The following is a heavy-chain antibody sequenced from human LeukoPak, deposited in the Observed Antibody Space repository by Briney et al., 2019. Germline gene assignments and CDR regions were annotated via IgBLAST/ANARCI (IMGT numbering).Heavy chain of an antibody. J-gene: IGHJ5*02. D-gene: IGHD2-2*02. V-gene: IGHV1-2*02. CDR3: ARPIVVVPAAIVVGWFDP. CDR1: GYTFTGYY. Sequence: GASVKVSCKASGYTFTGYYVHWVRQAPGQGLEWMGWINPNSGGTNYAQKFQGRVTMTRDTSISTAYMELSRLRSDDTAVYYCARPIVVVPAAIVVGWFDPWGQGTLVTVSS. CDR2: INPNSGGT.